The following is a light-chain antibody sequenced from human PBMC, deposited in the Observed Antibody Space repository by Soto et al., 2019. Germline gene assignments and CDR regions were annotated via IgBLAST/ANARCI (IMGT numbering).Light chain of an antibody. CDR1: NSDVGGYDY. J-gene: IGLJ3*02. V-gene: IGLV2-14*03. Sequence: QSAPTQPAFVSGSPGQSLTISCTGTNSDVGGYDYVSWYQQHPGKAPKLLIYDVTKRPSGVSNRFSGSKSGNTASLTISGLLTEDEADYYCSSFTGSTTWVFGGGTKLTVL. CDR3: SSFTGSTTWV. CDR2: DVT.